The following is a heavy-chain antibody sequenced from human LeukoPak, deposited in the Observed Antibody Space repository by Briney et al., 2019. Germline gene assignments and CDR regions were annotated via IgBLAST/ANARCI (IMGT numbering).Heavy chain of an antibody. CDR2: TYYRSKWYN. CDR3: ARGTGYSSRFPHIHYYYYMDV. D-gene: IGHD6-13*01. CDR1: GDSVSSNSAA. Sequence: SQTLSLTCAISGDSVSSNSAAWNWIRQSPSRGLKWLGRTYYRSKWYNDYAVSVKSRITINPDTSKNQFSLQLNSVTPEDTAVYYCARGTGYSSRFPHIHYYYYMDVWGKGTTVTVSS. J-gene: IGHJ6*03. V-gene: IGHV6-1*01.